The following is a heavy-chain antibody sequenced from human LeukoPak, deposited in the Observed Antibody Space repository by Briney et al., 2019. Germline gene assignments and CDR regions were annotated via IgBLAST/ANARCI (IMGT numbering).Heavy chain of an antibody. CDR2: ISISRSAI. V-gene: IGHV3-48*04. Sequence: AGGSLRLSCAASELTFSTYTMNWVRQAPGKGLEWVSSISISRSAIYYADSVKGQFTISRDNAKNSLYLQMNSPRAEDTAVYYCAREVGAPDYWGQGTLVTVSS. D-gene: IGHD1-26*01. CDR3: AREVGAPDY. J-gene: IGHJ4*02. CDR1: ELTFSTYT.